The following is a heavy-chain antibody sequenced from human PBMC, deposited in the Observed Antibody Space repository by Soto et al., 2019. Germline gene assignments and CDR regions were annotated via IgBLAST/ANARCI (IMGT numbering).Heavy chain of an antibody. CDR2: INAYNGNT. CDR3: ARKRDRVADF. CDR1: GYTFNTYG. V-gene: IGHV1-18*01. J-gene: IGHJ3*01. D-gene: IGHD5-12*01. Sequence: QVHLVQSGAEVKKPGASVKVSCKASGYTFNTYGITWVRQAPGQGLEWMAWINAYNGNTLHAKNLQGRVTMTTDTSPSAAYMEMRGPTSADTAVYYCARKRDRVADFWGQGTMVTVSS.